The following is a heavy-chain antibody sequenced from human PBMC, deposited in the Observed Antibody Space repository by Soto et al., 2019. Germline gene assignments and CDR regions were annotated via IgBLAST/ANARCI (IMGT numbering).Heavy chain of an antibody. Sequence: ASVKVSCKASGYTFTGYYMHWVRQAPGQGLEWMGWISAYNGNTNYAQKLQGRVTMTTDTSTSTAYMELRSLRSDDTAVYYCARDSGQWTYYYGMDVWGQGTTVTVSS. J-gene: IGHJ6*02. V-gene: IGHV1-18*04. D-gene: IGHD2-8*01. CDR1: GYTFTGYY. CDR2: ISAYNGNT. CDR3: ARDSGQWTYYYGMDV.